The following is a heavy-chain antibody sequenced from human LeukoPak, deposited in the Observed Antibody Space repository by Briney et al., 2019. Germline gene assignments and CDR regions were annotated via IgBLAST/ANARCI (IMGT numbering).Heavy chain of an antibody. J-gene: IGHJ4*02. V-gene: IGHV1-2*06. D-gene: IGHD3-22*01. CDR3: ARVGYYESSGYYEY. CDR1: GYTLTDYY. Sequence: ASVKVSCKATGYTLTDYYMHWVRQAPGQGLEWMGRINPNSGGTNYAQKFQGRVTMTRDTSISTVYMELSRLRSDDTAVYYCARVGYYESSGYYEYWGQGTLVTVSS. CDR2: INPNSGGT.